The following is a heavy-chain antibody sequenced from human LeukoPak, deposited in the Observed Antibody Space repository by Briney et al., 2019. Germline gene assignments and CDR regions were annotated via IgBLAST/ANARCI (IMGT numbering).Heavy chain of an antibody. CDR1: GGSISSYY. V-gene: IGHV4-59*01. Sequence: PSETLSLTCTVSGGSISSYYWSWIRQPPGKGLEWIGYIYYSGSTNYNPSLKSRVTISVDTSKNQFSLKLSSVTAADTAVYYCARGRGSYRYEVFGYWGQGTLVTVSS. J-gene: IGHJ4*02. CDR3: ARGRGSYRYEVFGY. CDR2: IYYSGST. D-gene: IGHD3-16*02.